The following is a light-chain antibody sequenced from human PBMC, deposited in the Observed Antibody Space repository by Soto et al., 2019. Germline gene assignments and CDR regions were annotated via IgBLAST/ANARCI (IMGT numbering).Light chain of an antibody. CDR1: QSISNC. Sequence: DTQMTQSPSTLSASVGARVTITCRASQSISNCLAWYQQRPGRAPNLLIHTASTLKSGVPSRFSGSGSGTEFTLTISSLQPDDFATYYCQQYKSYSPTFGQGTKVEIK. CDR2: TAS. CDR3: QQYKSYSPT. J-gene: IGKJ1*01. V-gene: IGKV1-5*03.